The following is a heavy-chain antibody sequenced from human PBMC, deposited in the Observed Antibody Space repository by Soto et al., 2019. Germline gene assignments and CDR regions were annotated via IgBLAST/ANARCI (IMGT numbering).Heavy chain of an antibody. J-gene: IGHJ4*02. V-gene: IGHV3-23*01. CDR2: ISDGGDLI. D-gene: IGHD6-19*01. Sequence: EVQLLESGGGLVQPGGSLRVSCAASGFPFSNHAMSWVRQAPGKGLEWVSGISDGGDLIYYADSVKGRFSMSRDNSENRLYLQMTNLRAEDTAIYLCAKRQGTGLADKNFDFWGQGTLVTFSS. CDR3: AKRQGTGLADKNFDF. CDR1: GFPFSNHA.